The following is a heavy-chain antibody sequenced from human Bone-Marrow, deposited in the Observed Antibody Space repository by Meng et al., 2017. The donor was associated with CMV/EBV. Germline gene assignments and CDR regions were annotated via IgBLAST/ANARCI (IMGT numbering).Heavy chain of an antibody. J-gene: IGHJ3*02. Sequence: ASVKFSCKASGYTFTDYRMHWVRQAPGQGLEWMGWISPNNGGTNYVQKFQGRVTMTRDTSISTAYLELNRLTYADTAVYYCASKLYYDFWSAYRGAEGVDPFNIWGQGTAVTVSS. CDR3: ASKLYYDFWSAYRGAEGVDPFNI. V-gene: IGHV1-2*02. D-gene: IGHD3-3*01. CDR1: GYTFTDYR. CDR2: ISPNNGGT.